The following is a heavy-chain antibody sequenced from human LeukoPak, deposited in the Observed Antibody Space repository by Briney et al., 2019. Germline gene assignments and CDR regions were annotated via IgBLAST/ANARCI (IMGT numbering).Heavy chain of an antibody. CDR3: ARLLPRLQYPAD. Sequence: PSETLSLTCTVSGGSISSSSNYWGWIRQPPGKGLEWIGSIYYSGSTYYNPSLKSRVTISVDTSKNQFSLKLSSVTAADTAVYYCARLLPRLQYPADWGQGTLVTVSS. D-gene: IGHD4-11*01. CDR1: GGSISSSSNY. J-gene: IGHJ4*02. CDR2: IYYSGST. V-gene: IGHV4-39*01.